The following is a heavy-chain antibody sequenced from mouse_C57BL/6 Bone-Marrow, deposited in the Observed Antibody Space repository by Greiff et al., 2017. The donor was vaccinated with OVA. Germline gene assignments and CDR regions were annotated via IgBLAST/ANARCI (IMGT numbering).Heavy chain of an antibody. V-gene: IGHV1-55*01. Sequence: QVQLQQPGAELVKPGASVKMSCKASGYTFTSYWITWVKQRPGQGLEWIGDIYPGSGSTNYNEKFKSKATLNVDTSSSTAYMQLSSLTSEDSAVYYCARGGIWTHLYFDVWGTGTTVTVSS. CDR3: ARGGIWTHLYFDV. J-gene: IGHJ1*03. D-gene: IGHD1-1*02. CDR1: GYTFTSYW. CDR2: IYPGSGST.